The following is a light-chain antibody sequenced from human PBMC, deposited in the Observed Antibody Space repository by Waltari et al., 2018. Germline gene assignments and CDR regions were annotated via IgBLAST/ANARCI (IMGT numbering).Light chain of an antibody. CDR3: QVWESGTDHHVE. CDR2: YDS. J-gene: IGLJ2*01. Sequence: SYVLTQPPSVSVAAGQTARMTCCGKNIEAETVHWYQQRPGQAPILVISYDSDRPSGIPERFSGSNSGNTATLTISRVEAGDEADYYCQVWESGTDHHVEFGGGTKLTVL. CDR1: NIEAET. V-gene: IGLV3-21*01.